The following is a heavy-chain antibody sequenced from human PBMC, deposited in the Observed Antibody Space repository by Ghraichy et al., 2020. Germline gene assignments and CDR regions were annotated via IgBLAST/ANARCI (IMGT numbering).Heavy chain of an antibody. CDR1: GFAFSNVW. D-gene: IGHD3-16*02. Sequence: GGSLRLSCAASGFAFSNVWMNWVRQAPGKGLEWVGRIKSETDGGTTQYAAPVKGIFIISRDDSRNTLYLQMNSLKTEDTAVYYCVTVFDYVWGSSRTYNDYWGQGTLVTVSS. CDR2: IKSETDGGTT. CDR3: VTVFDYVWGSSRTYNDY. J-gene: IGHJ4*02. V-gene: IGHV3-15*01.